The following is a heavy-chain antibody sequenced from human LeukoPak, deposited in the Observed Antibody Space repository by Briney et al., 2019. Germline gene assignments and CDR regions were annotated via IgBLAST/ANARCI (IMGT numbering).Heavy chain of an antibody. CDR3: AKDIGPLEYYFDY. J-gene: IGHJ4*02. CDR2: IDYSGGSS. V-gene: IGHV3-23*01. D-gene: IGHD3-3*01. CDR1: EFTFTSYA. Sequence: GGSLRLSCAASEFTFTSYAMSWVRQAPGRGLEWVSSIDYSGGSSYYADSVKGRFAISRDNSKNTLYLQMNSLRAEDTAVYYCAKDIGPLEYYFDYWGQGTLVTVSS.